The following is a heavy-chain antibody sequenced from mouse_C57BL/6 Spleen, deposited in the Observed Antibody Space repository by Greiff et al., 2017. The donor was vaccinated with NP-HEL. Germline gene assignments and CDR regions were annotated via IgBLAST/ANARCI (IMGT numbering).Heavy chain of an antibody. CDR2: IYPGSGST. CDR3: ARSGYYGPYAMDY. CDR1: GYTFTSYW. V-gene: IGHV1-55*01. D-gene: IGHD1-1*01. Sequence: QVQLQQPGAELVKPGASVKMSCKASGYTFTSYWITWVKQRPGQGLEWIGDIYPGSGSTNYNEKFKSKATLTVDTSSSTAYMQLSSLTSEDSAVYYCARSGYYGPYAMDYWGQGTSVTVSS. J-gene: IGHJ4*01.